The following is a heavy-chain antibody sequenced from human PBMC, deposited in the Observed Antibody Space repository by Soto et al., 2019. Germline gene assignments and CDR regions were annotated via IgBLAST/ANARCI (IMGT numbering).Heavy chain of an antibody. CDR2: IIPIVGTA. Sequence: VASVKVSCKASGGTFSSYAISWVRQAPGQGLEWMGGIIPIVGTANYAQKFQGRVTITADESTSTAYMELSSLRSEDTAVYYCARVPYSSGWYYFDYWGQGTLVTVSS. D-gene: IGHD6-19*01. V-gene: IGHV1-69*13. J-gene: IGHJ4*02. CDR1: GGTFSSYA. CDR3: ARVPYSSGWYYFDY.